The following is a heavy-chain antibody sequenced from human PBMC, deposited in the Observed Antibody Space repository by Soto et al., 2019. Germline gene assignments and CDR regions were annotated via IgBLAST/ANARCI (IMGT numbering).Heavy chain of an antibody. Sequence: QVQLVESGGGVDQPGRSLRLSCAASGFTFSSYGMHWVRQAPGKGLEWVAVISYDGSNKYYADSVKGRFTISRDNSKNTLYLQMNSLRAEDTAVYYCAKVPGIAAAGVDYWGQGTLVTVSS. CDR3: AKVPGIAAAGVDY. V-gene: IGHV3-30*18. CDR2: ISYDGSNK. CDR1: GFTFSSYG. J-gene: IGHJ4*02. D-gene: IGHD6-13*01.